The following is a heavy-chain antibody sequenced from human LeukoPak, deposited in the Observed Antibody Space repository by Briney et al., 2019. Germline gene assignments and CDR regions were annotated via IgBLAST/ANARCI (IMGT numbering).Heavy chain of an antibody. CDR2: IYPGDSDT. Sequence: GESLKISCKGSGYSFTSYWIGWVRQMPGKGLEWMGIIYPGDSDTRYSPSFQGQVTISADKSISTAYLQWSSLKASDTAMYYCARHSFGELYGEPFDYWGQGTLVTVSS. CDR1: GYSFTSYW. J-gene: IGHJ4*02. D-gene: IGHD3-10*01. CDR3: ARHSFGELYGEPFDY. V-gene: IGHV5-51*01.